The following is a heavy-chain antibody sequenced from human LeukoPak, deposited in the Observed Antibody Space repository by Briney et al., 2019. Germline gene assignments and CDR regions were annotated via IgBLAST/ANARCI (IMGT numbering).Heavy chain of an antibody. CDR3: ARRNAMDV. V-gene: IGHV3-7*03. Sequence: GGSLRLSCAASGFTFSNYWMTWVRQAPGRGLEWVANINRDGSERYYVDSVKGRFTISRDDAKSSLYLQMNSLRAEDTAVYYCARRNAMDVWGQGTTVIVFS. CDR1: GFTFSNYW. J-gene: IGHJ6*02. CDR2: INRDGSER.